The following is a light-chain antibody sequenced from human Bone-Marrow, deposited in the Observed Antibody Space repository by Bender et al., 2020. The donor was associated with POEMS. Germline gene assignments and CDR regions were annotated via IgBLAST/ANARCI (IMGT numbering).Light chain of an antibody. CDR1: SSNIGNHG. J-gene: IGLJ2*01. V-gene: IGLV1-36*01. CDR2: YDD. CDR3: SYWDDSLGGWG. Sequence: QSVVTQPPSLSEAPRQRVTISCSGSSSNIGNHGVNWYQQLPGEAPKLLIYYDDLLTPGVSDRFSASKSGTSASLAISELQCEDEALYYCSYWDDSLGGWGFGGGTKRTV.